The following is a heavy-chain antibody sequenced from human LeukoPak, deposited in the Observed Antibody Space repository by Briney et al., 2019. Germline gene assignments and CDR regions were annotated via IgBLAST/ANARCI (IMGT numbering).Heavy chain of an antibody. CDR2: IYYSGST. CDR1: GGSISSSSYY. D-gene: IGHD2-21*01. J-gene: IGHJ4*02. V-gene: IGHV4-39*07. Sequence: SETLSLTCTVSGGSISSSSYYWGWIRQPPGKGLEWIGSIYYSGSTYYNPSLKSRVTISVDTSKNQFSLKLSSVTAADTAVYYCARDPAYCGGDCYDYWGQGTLVTVSS. CDR3: ARDPAYCGGDCYDY.